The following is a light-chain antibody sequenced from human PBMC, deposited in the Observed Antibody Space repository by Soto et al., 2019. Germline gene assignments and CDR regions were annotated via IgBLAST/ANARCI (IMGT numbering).Light chain of an antibody. J-gene: IGKJ3*01. CDR1: QSVTNNF. CDR3: QQYGTPLFT. Sequence: IVLTQSPGTLSLSPGERDTLSCGASQSVTNNFLAWYQQKPGQAPRLLIYGASSRATGVPDRFSGSGSGTDFTLTISRLEPGDFAVYYCQQYGTPLFTFGPGTRWIS. V-gene: IGKV3-20*01. CDR2: GAS.